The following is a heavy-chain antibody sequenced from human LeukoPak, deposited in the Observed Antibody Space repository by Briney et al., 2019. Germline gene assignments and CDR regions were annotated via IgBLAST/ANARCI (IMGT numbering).Heavy chain of an antibody. CDR2: ISGSGGST. J-gene: IGHJ5*02. V-gene: IGHV3-23*01. CDR3: AKTYCSSTSCPPFDP. CDR1: GFTFSSYA. Sequence: GGSLRLSCAASGFTFSSYAMSWVRQAPGKGLEWVSAISGSGGSTYYADSVKGRFTTSRDNSKNTLYLQMNSLRAEDTAVYYCAKTYCSSTSCPPFDPWGQGTLVTVSS. D-gene: IGHD2-2*01.